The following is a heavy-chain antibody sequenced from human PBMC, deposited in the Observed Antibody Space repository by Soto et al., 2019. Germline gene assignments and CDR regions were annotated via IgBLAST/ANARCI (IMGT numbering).Heavy chain of an antibody. CDR2: IVADSGNT. Sequence: QVQLMQSGAELTKPGASVKVSCETSGYAFTTYGLSWVRQAPGQWLEWMGWIVADSGNTIYSQKFQGRVNIYRDTPANTAYMELRSLTSDDSALYYFARAAAYGSGSRRFDCWGQGTLVSVSS. J-gene: IGHJ4*02. D-gene: IGHD3-10*01. CDR3: ARAAAYGSGSRRFDC. CDR1: GYAFTTYG. V-gene: IGHV1-18*01.